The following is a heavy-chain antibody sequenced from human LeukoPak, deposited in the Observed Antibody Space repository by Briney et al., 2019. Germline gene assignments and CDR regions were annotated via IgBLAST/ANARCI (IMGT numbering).Heavy chain of an antibody. CDR3: AKDTQYYYDSSGYWGGFDY. CDR1: GFTFSSYA. J-gene: IGHJ4*02. D-gene: IGHD3-22*01. V-gene: IGHV3-30*04. CDR2: ISYDGSNK. Sequence: GGSLRLSCAASGFTFSSYAMHWVRQAPGKGLEWVAVISYDGSNKYYADSVKGRFTISRDNSKNTLYLQMNSLRAEDTALYYCAKDTQYYYDSSGYWGGFDYWGQGTLVTVSS.